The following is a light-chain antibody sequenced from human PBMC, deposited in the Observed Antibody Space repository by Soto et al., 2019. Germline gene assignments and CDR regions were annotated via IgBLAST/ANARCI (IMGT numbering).Light chain of an antibody. V-gene: IGKV1-39*01. CDR2: AAS. Sequence: DIQMTQSPSSLSSSVGDRFIISCRASQTISSHLNWYQQKPGKAPNLLVYAASSLQSGVPSRFTGSGSGTDFTLTINSLQPEDFATYYCQQSYSTPITFGQGTRLEI. CDR3: QQSYSTPIT. CDR1: QTISSH. J-gene: IGKJ5*01.